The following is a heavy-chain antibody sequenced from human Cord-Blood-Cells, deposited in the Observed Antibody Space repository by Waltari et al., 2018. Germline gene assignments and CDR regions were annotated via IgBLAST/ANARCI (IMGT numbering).Heavy chain of an antibody. J-gene: IGHJ3*02. CDR3: ARAVRKWEHYAFDI. D-gene: IGHD1-26*01. CDR2: INSDGSST. CDR1: GFTFSSYW. V-gene: IGHV3-74*01. Sequence: EVQLVASGGGLVQPGGYLRLSCAASGFTFSSYWMHWVRQAPGKGLVWVSRINSDGSSTSYADYVKGRFTISRDNAKNTLYLQMNSLRAEDTAVYYCARAVRKWEHYAFDIWGQGTMVTVSS.